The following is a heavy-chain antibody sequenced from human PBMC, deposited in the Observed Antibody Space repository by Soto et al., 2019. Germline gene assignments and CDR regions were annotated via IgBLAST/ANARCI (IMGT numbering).Heavy chain of an antibody. D-gene: IGHD3-3*01. J-gene: IGHJ6*02. CDR2: ISSTSLYT. Sequence: VGSLRLSCAASGFTFSDYYMSWIRQAPGKGLEWVSYISSTSLYTNHADSVKGRFTISRDNAKHSLYLQMNSLRAEDTAVYYCAREFWSGSYTSNYGMDAWGQGTTVTVSS. CDR3: AREFWSGSYTSNYGMDA. CDR1: GFTFSDYY. V-gene: IGHV3-11*06.